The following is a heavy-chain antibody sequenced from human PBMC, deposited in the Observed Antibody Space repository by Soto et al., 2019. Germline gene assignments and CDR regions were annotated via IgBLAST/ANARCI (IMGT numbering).Heavy chain of an antibody. V-gene: IGHV3-30*03. J-gene: IGHJ4*02. CDR3: VRVHHSSGYSYDY. D-gene: IGHD3-22*01. CDR1: GFTFSNYA. Sequence: GGSLRLSCAASGFTFSNYAIHWVRQAPGKGLEWVALISHDGSNKNYADSVKGRFTISRDNSKNTLYLQMNSLRAEDTAVYFCVRVHHSSGYSYDYWGQGALVTVSS. CDR2: ISHDGSNK.